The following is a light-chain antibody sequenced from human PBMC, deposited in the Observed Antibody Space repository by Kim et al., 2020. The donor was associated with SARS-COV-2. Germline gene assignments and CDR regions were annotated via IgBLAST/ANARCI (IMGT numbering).Light chain of an antibody. CDR1: SSDIGGYQY. V-gene: IGLV2-14*03. Sequence: GQSITISCTGTSSDIGGYQYVSWYHQHPGKAPKLLISDVTNRPSGVSNRFSGSKSGNTASLTISVLQAEDEADYYCSSYTSSTTLVFGGGTQLTVL. CDR2: DVT. J-gene: IGLJ3*02. CDR3: SSYTSSTTLV.